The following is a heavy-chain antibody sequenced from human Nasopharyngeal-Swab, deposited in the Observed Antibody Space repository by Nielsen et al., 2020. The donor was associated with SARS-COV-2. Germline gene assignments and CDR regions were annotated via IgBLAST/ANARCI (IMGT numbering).Heavy chain of an antibody. D-gene: IGHD3-3*01. V-gene: IGHV4-30-2*01. CDR2: IYHSGST. J-gene: IGHJ5*02. CDR3: ARGVTIFGVVDWQGFDP. Sequence: SETLSLTCAVSGGSISSGGYSWSWIRQPPGKGLEWIGYIYHSGSTYYSPSLKSRVTISVDRSKNQFSLKLSSVTAADTAVYYCARGVTIFGVVDWQGFDPWGQGTLVTVSS. CDR1: GGSISSGGYS.